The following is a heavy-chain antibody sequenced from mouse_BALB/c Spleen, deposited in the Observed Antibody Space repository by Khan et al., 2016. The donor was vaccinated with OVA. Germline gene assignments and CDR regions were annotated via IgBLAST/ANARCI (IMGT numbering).Heavy chain of an antibody. CDR1: GYTFTSYW. V-gene: IGHV1-61*01. J-gene: IGHJ3*01. Sequence: QVQLQQPGAELMRPGASVNLSCKASGYTFTSYWMNWVKQRPGNGLEWIGRIDPSDSESHYNQMFREKATLTVDKSSSTAYMQLSSLTSEVSAGYYGARRWTYGYDPSWFAYWGQGTLVTVSA. CDR2: IDPSDSES. D-gene: IGHD2-2*01. CDR3: ARRWTYGYDPSWFAY.